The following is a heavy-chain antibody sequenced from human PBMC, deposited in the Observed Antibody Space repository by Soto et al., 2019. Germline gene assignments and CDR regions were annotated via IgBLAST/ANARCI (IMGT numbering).Heavy chain of an antibody. D-gene: IGHD3-10*01. J-gene: IGHJ4*02. CDR2: ISGGSSVT. CDR1: VFTFSDYA. CDR3: AKVLSKNYYYPFDF. V-gene: IGHV3-23*01. Sequence: LXLACTSSVFTFSDYAMTWVRQAPGKGLEWVSTISGGSSVTYYGDSVKGRFTISRDNAKKTLFLQLNRLSAEDTATYYCAKVLSKNYYYPFDFWGQGTQVTVPS.